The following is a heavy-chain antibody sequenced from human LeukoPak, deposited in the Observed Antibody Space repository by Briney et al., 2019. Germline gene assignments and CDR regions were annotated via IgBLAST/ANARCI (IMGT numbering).Heavy chain of an antibody. D-gene: IGHD3-3*01. Sequence: GASVKVSCKASGYTFTSYDINWVRQATGQGLEWMGWMNPNSGNTGSAQKFQGRVTMTRNTSISTAYMELSSLRSEDTAVYYCAGVDFWSGYSRDYWGQGTLVTVSS. CDR1: GYTFTSYD. CDR2: MNPNSGNT. J-gene: IGHJ4*02. V-gene: IGHV1-8*01. CDR3: AGVDFWSGYSRDY.